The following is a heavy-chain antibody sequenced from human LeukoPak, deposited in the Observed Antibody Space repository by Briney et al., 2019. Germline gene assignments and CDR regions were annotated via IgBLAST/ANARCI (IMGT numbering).Heavy chain of an antibody. D-gene: IGHD2-21*02. CDR1: GFTFDDYG. V-gene: IGHV3-20*04. Sequence: PGGSLRLSCAASGFTFDDYGMSWVRQAPGKGLEWVSGINWNGGSTGYADSVKGRFTISRDNAKNSLYLQMNSLRAEDTAVYYCASHTYSLAYCGGDCYSYDAFDIWGQGTMVTVSS. CDR2: INWNGGST. CDR3: ASHTYSLAYCGGDCYSYDAFDI. J-gene: IGHJ3*02.